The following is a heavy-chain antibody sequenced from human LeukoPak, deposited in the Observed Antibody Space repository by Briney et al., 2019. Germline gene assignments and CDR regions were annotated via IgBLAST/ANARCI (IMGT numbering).Heavy chain of an antibody. V-gene: IGHV3-9*01. CDR2: ISWNSGSI. J-gene: IGHJ3*02. CDR3: ARSELYIRKRLITMIVVVEDAFDI. D-gene: IGHD3-22*01. CDR1: GFTFDDYA. Sequence: PGRSLRLSCAASGFTFDDYAMHWVRQAPGKGLEWVSGISWNSGSIGYADSVKGRFTISRDNAKNSLYLQMNSLRAEDTAVYYCARSELYIRKRLITMIVVVEDAFDIWAKGQWSPSLQ.